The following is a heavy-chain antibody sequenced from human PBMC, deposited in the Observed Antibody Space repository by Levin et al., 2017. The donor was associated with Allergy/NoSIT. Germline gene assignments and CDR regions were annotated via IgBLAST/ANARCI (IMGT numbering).Heavy chain of an antibody. D-gene: IGHD1-26*01. V-gene: IGHV3-49*04. J-gene: IGHJ4*02. CDR3: TRDLRRYSGNYYGYFDY. CDR1: GFTFGDYA. CDR2: IRSKPYGGTT. Sequence: GGSLRLSCTASGFTFGDYAMSWVRQAPGKGLEWVGFIRSKPYGGTTEYAASVKGRFTISRDDSKSIAYLQMNSLKTEDTAVYYCTRDLRRYSGNYYGYFDYWGRGTLVTVSS.